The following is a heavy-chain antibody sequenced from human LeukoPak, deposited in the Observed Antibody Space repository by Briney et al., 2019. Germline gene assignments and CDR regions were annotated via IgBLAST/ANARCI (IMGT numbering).Heavy chain of an antibody. CDR3: ARQSFAPFQVGPETPIES. Sequence: SETLSLTCDVCSGSMSNIYYWGWIRQPPGKGLERIGNIFYSGITYYNPSLRSRVTIAIDTSKSQFSLKLTSVTAAYTAVYYCARQSFAPFQVGPETPIESWGQGTLVTVSS. V-gene: IGHV4-39*01. D-gene: IGHD4-23*01. CDR2: IFYSGIT. J-gene: IGHJ5*01. CDR1: SGSMSNIYY.